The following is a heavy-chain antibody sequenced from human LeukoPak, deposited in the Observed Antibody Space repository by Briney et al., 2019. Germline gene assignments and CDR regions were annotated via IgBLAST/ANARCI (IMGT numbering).Heavy chain of an antibody. J-gene: IGHJ4*02. V-gene: IGHV3-30*18. CDR3: AKDIYGDYIPSFDY. Sequence: QSGGSLRLSCAASGFIFSNSAMNWVRQAPGKGLEWVAVISYDGSNKYYADSVKGRFTISRDNSKNTLYLQMNSLRTEDTAVYYCAKDIYGDYIPSFDYWGQGTLVTVSS. CDR2: ISYDGSNK. D-gene: IGHD4-17*01. CDR1: GFIFSNSA.